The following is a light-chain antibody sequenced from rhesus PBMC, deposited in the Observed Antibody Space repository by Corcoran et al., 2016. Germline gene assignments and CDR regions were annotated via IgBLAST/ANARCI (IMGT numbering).Light chain of an antibody. CDR3: MQALRSPWT. Sequence: DIVMIQTPLSLPVTLGEPASISCRSSQSLVYSDGETYLYWYLQRQGQSPQLRMYLVSQPASGVPDKLSGSGSGTDFTLKISRVEAEDVGVYYCMQALRSPWTFGQGTKVEIK. J-gene: IGKJ1*01. CDR1: QSLVYSDGETY. CDR2: LVS. V-gene: IGKV2-82*02.